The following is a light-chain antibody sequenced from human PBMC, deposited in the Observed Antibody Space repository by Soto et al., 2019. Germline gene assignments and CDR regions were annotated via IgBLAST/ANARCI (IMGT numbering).Light chain of an antibody. CDR3: QQRSDRPST. V-gene: IGKV3-11*01. J-gene: IGKJ4*01. CDR2: DAS. Sequence: EIVLTQSPATLSLSPGERATLSCRASQSVSSYLAWYQQKPGQAPRLLIYDASNRATGIPARFSGSGSGTDFTFTISSLEPEDFAVYYCQQRSDRPSTFGGGTKVQIK. CDR1: QSVSSY.